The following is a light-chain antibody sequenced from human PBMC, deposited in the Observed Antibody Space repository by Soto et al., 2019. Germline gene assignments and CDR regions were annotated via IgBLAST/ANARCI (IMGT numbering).Light chain of an antibody. CDR1: QSISDT. Sequence: DIVMTQSPATLSVSPGGRATLSCRASQSISDTLAWYQQKPGQAPRLLIHGASTRAPGFPARFSGSGSGTDFTLTISSLQSEDFAVYYCQQYDKWPWTFGQGTKVEIK. CDR3: QQYDKWPWT. CDR2: GAS. V-gene: IGKV3-15*01. J-gene: IGKJ1*01.